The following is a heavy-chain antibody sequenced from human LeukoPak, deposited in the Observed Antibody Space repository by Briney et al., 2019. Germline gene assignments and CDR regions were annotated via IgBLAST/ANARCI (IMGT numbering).Heavy chain of an antibody. CDR3: AKRIYDYALDF. CDR1: GFTFSDYA. J-gene: IGHJ4*02. Sequence: GGSLRLSCAASGFTFSDYAMTWVRQAPGKGLEWVALVSASGYKTYYTGSVKGRFTISRDNSKNTLSLQMSSLRAEDTALYYCAKRIYDYALDFWGQGALVTVSS. V-gene: IGHV3-23*01. D-gene: IGHD4/OR15-4a*01. CDR2: VSASGYKT.